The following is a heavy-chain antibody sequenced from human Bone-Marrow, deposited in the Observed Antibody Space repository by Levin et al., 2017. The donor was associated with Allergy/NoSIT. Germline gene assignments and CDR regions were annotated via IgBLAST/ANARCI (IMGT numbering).Heavy chain of an antibody. CDR1: GFSFGTYA. D-gene: IGHD6-13*01. V-gene: IGHV3-30*01. Sequence: GESLKISCAASGFSFGTYAMHWVRQAPGKGLEWLAVMSFDGSRKFHADSVKGRFTISRDNYRKTLYLQMNSLREEDTAVYYCARDRGSSWELYYFDFWGHGTRVTVSS. CDR2: MSFDGSRK. CDR3: ARDRGSSWELYYFDF. J-gene: IGHJ4*01.